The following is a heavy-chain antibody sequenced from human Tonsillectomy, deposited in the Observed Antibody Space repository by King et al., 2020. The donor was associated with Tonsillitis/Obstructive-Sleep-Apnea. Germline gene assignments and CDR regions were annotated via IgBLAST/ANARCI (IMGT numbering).Heavy chain of an antibody. Sequence: VQLQESGPGLVKPSGTLSLTCAVSGGSISGSNWWTWLRQPPGKGLEWIGEIHHSGSTNYNPSLKSRVTITVDKSKNQFSLKLSSVTAADTAVYYCVRGVSDYDVWSGYYSVWGQGTLVTVSS. V-gene: IGHV4-4*02. J-gene: IGHJ4*02. CDR3: VRGVSDYDVWSGYYSV. CDR2: IHHSGST. D-gene: IGHD3-3*01. CDR1: GGSISGSNW.